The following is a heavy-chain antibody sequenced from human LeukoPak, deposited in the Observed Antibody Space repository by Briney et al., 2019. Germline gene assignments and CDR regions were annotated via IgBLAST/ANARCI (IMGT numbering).Heavy chain of an antibody. CDR3: AKGAEEGVVITSVYYYYMDV. CDR2: TSFDANNK. CDR1: GFTFSTYG. V-gene: IGHV3-30*18. J-gene: IGHJ6*03. Sequence: GGSLRLSCAASGFTFSTYGMHWVRQAPGKGLEWVAVTSFDANNKFYADSVKGRFTISRDNSKNTMYLQMNSLRAEDTAVYFCAKGAEEGVVITSVYYYYMDVWGKGTTVTISS. D-gene: IGHD3-22*01.